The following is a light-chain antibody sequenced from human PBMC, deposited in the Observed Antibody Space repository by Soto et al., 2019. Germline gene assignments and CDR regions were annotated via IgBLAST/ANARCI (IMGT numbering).Light chain of an antibody. CDR3: QQSYILPLP. V-gene: IGKV1-39*01. CDR2: SAS. Sequence: DIQMTQSPSSLSASVGDRVTITCRASQSIAGYLNWHQQKPGKAPKVLISSASSLQSGGPSRFSGSGSGTDFTLTISSLQPEDFAIYYCQQSYILPLPVGGGTKVEIK. CDR1: QSIAGY. J-gene: IGKJ4*01.